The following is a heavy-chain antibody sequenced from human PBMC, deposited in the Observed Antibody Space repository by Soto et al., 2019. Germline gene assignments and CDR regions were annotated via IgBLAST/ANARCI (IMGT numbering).Heavy chain of an antibody. Sequence: QVQLVESGGGVVQPGRSLRLSCAASGFTFSSDGMHWVRQAPGKGLEWVAVIWYDGSNKYYADSVQGRFTISRDDSKNMLYLEINDLRADDTAVYYCVRDGWYSIQAPYGGQGTLVTVCS. CDR1: GFTFSSDG. D-gene: IGHD6-19*01. CDR2: IWYDGSNK. J-gene: IGHJ4*02. V-gene: IGHV3-33*01. CDR3: VRDGWYSIQAPY.